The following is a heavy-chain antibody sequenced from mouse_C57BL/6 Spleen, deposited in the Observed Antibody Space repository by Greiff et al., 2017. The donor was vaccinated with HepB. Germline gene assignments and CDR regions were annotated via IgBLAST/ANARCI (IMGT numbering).Heavy chain of an antibody. Sequence: VQLKESGPELVKPGASVKISCKASGYAFSSSWMNWVKQRPGKGLEWIGRIYPGDGDTNYNGKFKGKATLTADKSSSTAYMQLSSLTSEDSAVYFCARLLIYDYDGYFDVWGTGTTVTVSS. V-gene: IGHV1-82*01. CDR3: ARLLIYDYDGYFDV. D-gene: IGHD2-4*01. CDR1: GYAFSSSW. J-gene: IGHJ1*03. CDR2: IYPGDGDT.